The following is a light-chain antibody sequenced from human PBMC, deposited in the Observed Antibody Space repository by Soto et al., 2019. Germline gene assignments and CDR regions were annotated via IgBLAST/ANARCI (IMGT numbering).Light chain of an antibody. V-gene: IGKV1-5*03. CDR1: QSSSSW. CDR2: KAS. Sequence: DIHMTHSPSSLSAYVGARFTITCRPSQSSSSWLAWDQQKPGKAPKLLIYKASSLESGVPSRFSGSGSGTEFTLTISSLQPGDFATYYCQQYNTYWTFGQGTNVDIK. CDR3: QQYNTYWT. J-gene: IGKJ1*01.